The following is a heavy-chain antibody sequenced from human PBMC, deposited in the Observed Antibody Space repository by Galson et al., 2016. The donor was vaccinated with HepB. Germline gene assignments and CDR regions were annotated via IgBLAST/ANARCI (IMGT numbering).Heavy chain of an antibody. V-gene: IGHV3-23*01. Sequence: SLRLSCAASGFTFKYHAMSWVRQAPGSGLEWVAVIRDGGTAHYADSVKGRLTISRDNSKNTVNLQMDSRRAEDRAEYYCARVSGPWVGVPAAKVYFDFWGQGTLVIVSS. D-gene: IGHD2-2*01. CDR3: ARVSGPWVGVPAAKVYFDF. CDR2: IRDGGTA. J-gene: IGHJ4*02. CDR1: GFTFKYHA.